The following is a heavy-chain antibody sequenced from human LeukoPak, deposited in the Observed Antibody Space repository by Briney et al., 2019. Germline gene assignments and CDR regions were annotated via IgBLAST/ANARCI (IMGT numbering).Heavy chain of an antibody. V-gene: IGHV4-59*11. CDR2: IYYSGST. CDR3: ARGFYYYYYYMDV. CDR1: GGSISSHY. J-gene: IGHJ6*03. Sequence: SETLSLTCTVSGGSISSHYWSWIRQPPGKGLEWIGYIYYSGSTDYNPSLKSRATISVDTSKNQFSLKLSSVTAADTAVYYCARGFYYYYYYMDVWGKGTTVTVSS.